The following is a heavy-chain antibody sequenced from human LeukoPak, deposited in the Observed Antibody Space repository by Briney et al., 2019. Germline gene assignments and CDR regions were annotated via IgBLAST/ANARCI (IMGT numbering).Heavy chain of an antibody. D-gene: IGHD3-10*01. Sequence: TGGSLRLSCVASGFTFSSYGMSWVRQAPGKGLEWVSVIYSGGSTYYADSVKGRFTISRDNSKNTPYLQMNSLRAEDTAVYYCARNYGSGLFDPWGQGTLVTVSS. J-gene: IGHJ5*02. CDR1: GFTFSSYG. CDR2: IYSGGST. CDR3: ARNYGSGLFDP. V-gene: IGHV3-66*01.